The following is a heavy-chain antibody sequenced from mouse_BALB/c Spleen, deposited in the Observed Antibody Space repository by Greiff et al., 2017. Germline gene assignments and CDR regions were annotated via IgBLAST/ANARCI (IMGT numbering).Heavy chain of an antibody. CDR3: ESKNDYRDY. CDR1: GFTFSSYG. J-gene: IGHJ4*01. Sequence: EVMLVASGGGLVEPGGSRKLSCAASGFTFSSYGMHWVRQAPEKGLGWVAYISSGSSTIYYADTVTGRFTISRDNPKNTLFLQMTSLRSEDTAMYYCESKNDYRDYWGAGTTVTVSS. D-gene: IGHD2-12*01. V-gene: IGHV5-17*02. CDR2: ISSGSSTI.